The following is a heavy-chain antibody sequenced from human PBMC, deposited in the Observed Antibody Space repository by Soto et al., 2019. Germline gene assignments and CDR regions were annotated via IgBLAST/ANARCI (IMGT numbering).Heavy chain of an antibody. CDR2: IIPIFGTA. V-gene: IGHV1-69*01. D-gene: IGHD6-6*01. CDR1: GGTFSSYA. J-gene: IGHJ5*02. Sequence: QVQLVQSGAEVKKPGSSVKVSCKASGGTFSSYAISWVRQATGQGLEWMGGIIPIFGTANYAQKFQGRVTITADESTSTAYMELSSLRSEDTAVYYCARVNAEYSSSSFVWFDPWGQGTLVTVSS. CDR3: ARVNAEYSSSSFVWFDP.